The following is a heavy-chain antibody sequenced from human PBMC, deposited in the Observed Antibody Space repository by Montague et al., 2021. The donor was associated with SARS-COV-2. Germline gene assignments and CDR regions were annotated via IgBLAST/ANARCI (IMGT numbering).Heavy chain of an antibody. Sequence: SLRLSCAASGFTFSSYAMHWVRQAPGKGLEWVALISYDGINKYYADSVEGRFTIARDNSKNTLYLHMSSLKPEDTAVYYCARAGLLGWFTTMFDYWGQGTLVTVSS. J-gene: IGHJ4*02. V-gene: IGHV3-30-3*01. CDR1: GFTFSSYA. CDR3: ARAGLLGWFTTMFDY. D-gene: IGHD3/OR15-3a*01. CDR2: ISYDGINK.